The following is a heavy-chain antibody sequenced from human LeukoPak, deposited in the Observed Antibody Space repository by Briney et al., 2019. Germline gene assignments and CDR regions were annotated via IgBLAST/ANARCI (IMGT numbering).Heavy chain of an antibody. V-gene: IGHV3-11*01. CDR3: ARERENYDILTGYSTDWFDP. D-gene: IGHD3-9*01. J-gene: IGHJ5*02. CDR2: ISVSGSTI. CDR1: GFTFSGYY. Sequence: GGSLRLSCAASGFTFSGYYMSWIRQAPGKGLEWVSYISVSGSTIYYADSVKGRFTISRDNAKNSLYLQMNTLRAEDTAVYYCARERENYDILTGYSTDWFDPWGQGTLVTVSS.